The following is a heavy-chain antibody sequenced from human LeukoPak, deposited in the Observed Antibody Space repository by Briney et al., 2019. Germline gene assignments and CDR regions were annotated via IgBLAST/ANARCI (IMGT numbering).Heavy chain of an antibody. V-gene: IGHV3-11*04. D-gene: IGHD3-22*01. CDR2: ISSSGSTI. CDR3: ARHYPKEYYDSSGYYYYFDY. Sequence: GGSLRLSCAASGFTFSDYYMSWIRQAPGKGLEWVSYISSSGSTIYYADSVKGRFTISRDNAKNSLYLQMNSLRAEDTAVYYCARHYPKEYYDSSGYYYYFDYWGQGTLVTVSS. J-gene: IGHJ4*02. CDR1: GFTFSDYY.